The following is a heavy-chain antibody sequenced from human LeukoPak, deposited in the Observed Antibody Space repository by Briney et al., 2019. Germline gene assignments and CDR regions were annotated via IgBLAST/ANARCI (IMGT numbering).Heavy chain of an antibody. D-gene: IGHD5-18*01. CDR3: TRTGLGYTLGNGLDA. CDR1: GFTFDDYG. Sequence: GGSLRLSCAASGFTFDDYGMTWVRQAPGKGLEWVSGINWNGGSTGYADSVKGRFTISRDTSKNTVYLQMNTLRAEDSALYYCTRTGLGYTLGNGLDAWGQGTQVTVSS. J-gene: IGHJ5*02. CDR2: INWNGGST. V-gene: IGHV3-20*04.